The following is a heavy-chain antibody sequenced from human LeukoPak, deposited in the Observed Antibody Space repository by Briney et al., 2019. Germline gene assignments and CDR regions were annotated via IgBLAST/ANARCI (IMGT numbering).Heavy chain of an antibody. Sequence: SETLSLTCTVSGASIANSGDYWSWIRQPPGKGLEWIGEINHSGSTNYNPSLKSRVTISVDTSKNQFSLKLSSVTAADTAVYYCARDASPGVLDYFDYWGQGTLVTVSS. CDR2: INHSGST. V-gene: IGHV4-34*01. CDR1: GASIANSGDY. J-gene: IGHJ4*02. D-gene: IGHD3-3*01. CDR3: ARDASPGVLDYFDY.